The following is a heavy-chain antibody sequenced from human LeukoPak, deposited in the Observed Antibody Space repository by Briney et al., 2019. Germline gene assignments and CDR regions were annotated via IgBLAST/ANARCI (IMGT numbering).Heavy chain of an antibody. V-gene: IGHV4-30-4*08. CDR2: IYYSGST. CDR3: AGGGVRGVEVDY. CDR1: GGSISSGDYY. Sequence: SETLSLTCTVSGGSISSGDYYWSWIRQPPGKGLEWIGYIYYSGSTYYNPSLKSRVTISVDAAKNQFSLNLSSVTSADTAVVSCAGGGVRGVEVDYWGQGTLVTVSS. J-gene: IGHJ4*02. D-gene: IGHD3-10*01.